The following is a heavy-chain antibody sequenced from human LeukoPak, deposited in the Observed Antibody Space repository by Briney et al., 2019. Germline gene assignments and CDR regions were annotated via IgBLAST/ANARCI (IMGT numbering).Heavy chain of an antibody. CDR2: IYYSGST. CDR3: AREALGVGATAPWYFDL. V-gene: IGHV4-59*01. CDR1: GGSISSYY. J-gene: IGHJ2*01. D-gene: IGHD1-26*01. Sequence: SSETLSLTCTVSGGSISSYYWSWIRQPPGKGLEWIGYIYYSGSTNYNPSLKSRVTISVDTSKNQFSLKLSSVTAVDTAVYYCAREALGVGATAPWYFDLWGRGTLVTVSS.